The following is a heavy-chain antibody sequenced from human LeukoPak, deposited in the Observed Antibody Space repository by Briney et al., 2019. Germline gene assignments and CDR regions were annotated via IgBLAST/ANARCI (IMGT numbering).Heavy chain of an antibody. CDR1: GFRFTDVW. J-gene: IGHJ6*03. V-gene: IGHV3-23*01. CDR2: ISGSGGNT. Sequence: PGGSLRLSCAASGFRFTDVWMSWVRQAPGKGLEWVSAISGSGGNTFSADSVKGRFTISRDNSKNTLFLQMNSLRADDTAVYYCAKNIRQLGNYYYYMDVWGKGTTVTVSS. CDR3: AKNIRQLGNYYYYMDV. D-gene: IGHD7-27*01.